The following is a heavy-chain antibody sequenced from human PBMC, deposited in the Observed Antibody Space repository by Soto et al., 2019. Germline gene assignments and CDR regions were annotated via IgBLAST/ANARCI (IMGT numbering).Heavy chain of an antibody. J-gene: IGHJ5*02. Sequence: QVQLVESGGGVVQPGRSLRLSCAASGFTFSSYAMHWVRQAPGKGLEWVAVISYDGRNVYYGDSVKGRFTISRDNSKNTVYLQMNSLRVEDTAVYYCAREGFAELLWGWIDPWGQGSLVTLSS. V-gene: IGHV3-30*04. CDR3: AREGFAELLWGWIDP. D-gene: IGHD3-10*01. CDR1: GFTFSSYA. CDR2: ISYDGRNV.